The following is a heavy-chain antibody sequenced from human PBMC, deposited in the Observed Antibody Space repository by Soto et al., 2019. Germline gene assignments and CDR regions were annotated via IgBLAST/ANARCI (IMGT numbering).Heavy chain of an antibody. CDR1: GFTFSNYA. V-gene: IGHV3-64*02. J-gene: IGHJ4*02. D-gene: IGHD3-3*01. Sequence: EVQLVESGEGLVQPGGSLRLSCAASGFTFSNYAMHWVRQAPGKGLEYVSAISSNGGSTFYADSVKGRFTISRDNSKNTLYLQMGSLSAEDMAVYYCARTYDDFWSCYPQGYFDYWGQGTLVTVSS. CDR3: ARTYDDFWSCYPQGYFDY. CDR2: ISSNGGST.